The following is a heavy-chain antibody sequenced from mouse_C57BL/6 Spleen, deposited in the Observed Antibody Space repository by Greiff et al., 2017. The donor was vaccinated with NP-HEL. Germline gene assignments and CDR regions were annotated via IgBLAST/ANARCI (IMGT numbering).Heavy chain of an antibody. CDR1: GYAFTNYL. V-gene: IGHV1-54*01. J-gene: IGHJ4*01. CDR3: ARYSYGSSLYYAMDY. CDR2: INPGSGGT. Sequence: QVQLQQSGAELVRPGTSVKVSCKASGYAFTNYLIEWVKQRPGQGLEWIGVINPGSGGTNYNEKFKGKATLTADKSSSTAYMQRSSLTSEDSAVYFCARYSYGSSLYYAMDYWGQGTSVTVSS. D-gene: IGHD1-1*01.